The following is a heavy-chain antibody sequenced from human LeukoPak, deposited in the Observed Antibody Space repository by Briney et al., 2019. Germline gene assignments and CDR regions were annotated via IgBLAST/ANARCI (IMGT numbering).Heavy chain of an antibody. Sequence: PSETLSLTCIVSNYSISSDYYWGWIRQPPGKGLEWIGRIRHSGRTYYNPSLKSRVTISVDTTKNQFSLKLSSVTAADTAVYYCARGDGSSWYGYYMDVWGKGTTVTVSS. CDR1: NYSISSDYY. CDR2: IRHSGRT. J-gene: IGHJ6*03. D-gene: IGHD6-13*01. CDR3: ARGDGSSWYGYYMDV. V-gene: IGHV4-38-2*02.